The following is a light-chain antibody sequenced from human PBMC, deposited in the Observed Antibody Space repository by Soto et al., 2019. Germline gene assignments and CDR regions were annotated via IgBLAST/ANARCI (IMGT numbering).Light chain of an antibody. Sequence: EIVMTQSPATLSVSPGERATLSCRASQSVSSKLAWYQHKPGQAPRLLIYGASTRAAGVPARLSGSGSLSDSTLTSSSPQSEDVPLAYCQEYNNWPPRVFGQGTKVETK. J-gene: IGKJ1*01. CDR3: QEYNNWPPRV. CDR2: GAS. V-gene: IGKV3-15*01. CDR1: QSVSSK.